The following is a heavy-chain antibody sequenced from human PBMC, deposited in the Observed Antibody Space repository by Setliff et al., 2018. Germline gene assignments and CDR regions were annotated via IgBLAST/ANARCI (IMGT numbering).Heavy chain of an antibody. CDR2: IQKSGGT. CDR1: GVSISSYY. J-gene: IGHJ6*02. D-gene: IGHD3-3*01. Sequence: TLSLTCNVSGVSISSYYWSWIRQPPGKGLESIGYIQKSGGTNYNPALKSRVIISVDTSTNQFSLKLRSVTAADTAVYYCARLSWNGLRYYGLDVWGQGTTVTVSS. V-gene: IGHV4-59*01. CDR3: ARLSWNGLRYYGLDV.